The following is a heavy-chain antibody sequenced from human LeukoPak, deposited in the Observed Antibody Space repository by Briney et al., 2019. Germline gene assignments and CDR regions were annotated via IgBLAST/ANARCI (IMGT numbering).Heavy chain of an antibody. D-gene: IGHD3-10*01. J-gene: IGHJ3*02. CDR1: GGTFSSYA. CDR2: IIPIFGTA. V-gene: IGHV1-69*01. CDR3: AREGDYYGSGSYYHDAFDI. Sequence: SVKVSCTASGGTFSSYAISWGRQAPGQGLEWMGGIIPIFGTANYAQKFQGRVTITADESTSTAYMELSSLRSEDTAVYYCAREGDYYGSGSYYHDAFDIWGQGTMVTVSS.